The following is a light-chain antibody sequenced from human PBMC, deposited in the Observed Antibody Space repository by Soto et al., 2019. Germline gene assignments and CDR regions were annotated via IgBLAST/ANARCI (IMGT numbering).Light chain of an antibody. CDR2: DAS. CDR1: QSVSSY. Sequence: EIVLTQSPATLSLSPGEGATLSCRASQSVSSYLAWYQQKPGQAPRLLIYDASNRAAGIPARFSGSGSGTXXXXXXXXXXXXXXXXYYCQXXXNWPLTFGGGTKVEIK. J-gene: IGKJ4*01. V-gene: IGKV3-11*01. CDR3: QXXXNWPLT.